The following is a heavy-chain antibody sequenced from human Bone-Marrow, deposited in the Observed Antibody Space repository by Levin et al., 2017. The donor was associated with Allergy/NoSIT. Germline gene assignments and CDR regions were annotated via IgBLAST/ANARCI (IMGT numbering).Heavy chain of an antibody. D-gene: IGHD2-8*02. Sequence: PGESLKISCKVSGDDFTSYWISWVRQMPGKGLEWMGRIDPSNSYITYNPSFQGHVTISADKSLRIAYLQWSSLKASDSAMYYCAKLRPCKGGQCYTWSWFDPWGQGTLVTVSS. J-gene: IGHJ5*02. CDR1: GDDFTSYW. CDR2: IDPSNSYI. CDR3: AKLRPCKGGQCYTWSWFDP. V-gene: IGHV5-10-1*01.